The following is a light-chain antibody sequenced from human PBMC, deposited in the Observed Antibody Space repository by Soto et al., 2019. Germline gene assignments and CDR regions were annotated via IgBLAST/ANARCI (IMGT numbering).Light chain of an antibody. Sequence: AIRMTQSPSSLSASTGDRVTITCRASHRLNTYLAWYQQKLGTAPKLLIYGVSSLQSGLPSSFSGSWSGTDFTLIISSLQSEVFAPYYCQQYFSYPYTFGQGTKVDIK. CDR3: QQYFSYPYT. CDR1: HRLNTY. J-gene: IGKJ2*01. CDR2: GVS. V-gene: IGKV1-8*01.